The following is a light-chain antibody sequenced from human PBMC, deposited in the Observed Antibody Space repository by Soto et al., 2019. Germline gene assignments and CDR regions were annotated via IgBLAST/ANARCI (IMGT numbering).Light chain of an antibody. J-gene: IGLJ2*01. CDR1: SSDVGGYNY. CDR2: DVS. Sequence: QSALTQPRSVSGSPGQSVTISCTGTSSDVGGYNYVSWYQQHPGKAPKLMIYDVSKRPSGVPDRFSGSKSGNTASLTISGLQAEDEADYSCCSYAASPDVVFGGGTKLTVL. V-gene: IGLV2-11*01. CDR3: CSYAASPDVV.